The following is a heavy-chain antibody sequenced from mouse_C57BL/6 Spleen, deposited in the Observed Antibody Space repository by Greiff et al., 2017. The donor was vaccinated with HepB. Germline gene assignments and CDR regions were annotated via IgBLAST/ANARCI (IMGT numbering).Heavy chain of an antibody. V-gene: IGHV7-3*01. D-gene: IGHD2-5*01. CDR2: IRNKANGYTT. Sequence: DVMLVESGGGLVQPGGSLSLSCAASGFTFTDYYMSWVRQPPGKALEWLGFIRNKANGYTTEYSASVKGRFTISRDNSQSILYLQMNALRAEDSATYYCARSSYYSNSYYFDYWGQGTTLTVSS. J-gene: IGHJ2*01. CDR3: ARSSYYSNSYYFDY. CDR1: GFTFTDYY.